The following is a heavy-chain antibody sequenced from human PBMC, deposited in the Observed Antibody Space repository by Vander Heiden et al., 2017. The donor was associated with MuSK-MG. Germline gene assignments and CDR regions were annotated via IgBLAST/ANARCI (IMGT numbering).Heavy chain of an antibody. J-gene: IGHJ4*02. D-gene: IGHD6-19*01. CDR1: GVTFSTYS. CDR2: ISTGSSTI. V-gene: IGHV3-48*01. Sequence: EVQLVESGGGLVPPGGSLRLSCAASGVTFSTYSMNWVRQAPGKGLEWISYISTGSSTIYYADSVKGRFTISRDNAKNSLYLQMNSLRAEDTAVYYCARDRIAVAGSYYFDYWGQGTLVTVSS. CDR3: ARDRIAVAGSYYFDY.